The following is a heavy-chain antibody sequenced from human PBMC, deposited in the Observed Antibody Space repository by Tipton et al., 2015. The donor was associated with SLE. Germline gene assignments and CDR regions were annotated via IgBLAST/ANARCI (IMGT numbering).Heavy chain of an antibody. CDR1: AYSISSGYY. Sequence: TLSLTCAVSAYSISSGYYWGWIRQPPGKGLEWIGSIYYSGRTYYNPSLKSRVTLSVDTSKNQFSLKVTSVTAADTAVYYCAREDTRVAAAAAHSWGPGTLVTVSS. D-gene: IGHD6-13*01. CDR2: IYYSGRT. V-gene: IGHV4-38-2*02. CDR3: AREDTRVAAAAAHS. J-gene: IGHJ4*02.